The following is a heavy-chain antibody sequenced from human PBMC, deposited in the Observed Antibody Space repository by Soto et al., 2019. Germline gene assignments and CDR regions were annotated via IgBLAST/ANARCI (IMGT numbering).Heavy chain of an antibody. CDR1: GYTFTSYA. J-gene: IGHJ4*02. CDR2: INAGNGNT. V-gene: IGHV1-3*01. D-gene: IGHD4-17*01. Sequence: ASVKVSCKASGYTFTSYAMHWVRQAPGQRLEWMGWINAGNGNTKYSQKFQGRVTITRDTSAGTAYMELGSLRSEDTAVYYCARAGTVDYGSYYFDYWGQGTLVTVSS. CDR3: ARAGTVDYGSYYFDY.